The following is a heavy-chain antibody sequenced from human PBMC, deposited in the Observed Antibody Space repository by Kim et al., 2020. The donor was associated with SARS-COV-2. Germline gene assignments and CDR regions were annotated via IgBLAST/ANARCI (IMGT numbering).Heavy chain of an antibody. J-gene: IGHJ2*01. V-gene: IGHV4-59*08. Sequence: SETLSLTCTVSGGSISSYYWSWIRQPPGKGLEWIGYIYYSGSTNYNPSLKSRVTISVDTSKNQFSLKLSSVTAADTAVYYCARHLLKGIAVAGLSWYFDLWGRGTLVTVSS. CDR3: ARHLLKGIAVAGLSWYFDL. CDR1: GGSISSYY. D-gene: IGHD6-19*01. CDR2: IYYSGST.